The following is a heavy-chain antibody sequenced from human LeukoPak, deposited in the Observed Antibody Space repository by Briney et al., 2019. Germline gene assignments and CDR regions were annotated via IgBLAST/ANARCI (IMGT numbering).Heavy chain of an antibody. CDR3: ARVNDFWSGYYKYYFDY. Sequence: GGSLRLSCAASGITFSRFAMSWVRQAPGKGLEYVSGISNSGGITSYGDFVKGRFTISRDNSKNALYLRMNSLRAEDTAVYYCARVNDFWSGYYKYYFDYWGQGTLVTVSS. CDR2: ISNSGGIT. CDR1: GITFSRFA. J-gene: IGHJ4*02. V-gene: IGHV3-23*01. D-gene: IGHD3-3*01.